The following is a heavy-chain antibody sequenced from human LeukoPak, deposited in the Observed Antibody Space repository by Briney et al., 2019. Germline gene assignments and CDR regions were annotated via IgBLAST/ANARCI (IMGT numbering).Heavy chain of an antibody. CDR1: RGSISSKY. V-gene: IGHV4-4*07. CDR3: ARDLEGRFDY. J-gene: IGHJ4*02. CDR2: IYTSGST. Sequence: SETLSLTCTVSRGSISSKYWSWIRQPAGKGLEWIGRIYTSGSTNYNPSLKSRVTMSTDTSKSQFSLKLSSVTAADTAVYYCARDLEGRFDYWGQGTLVTVSS.